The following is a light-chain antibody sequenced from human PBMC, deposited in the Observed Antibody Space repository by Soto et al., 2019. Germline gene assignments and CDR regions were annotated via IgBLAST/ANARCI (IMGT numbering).Light chain of an antibody. CDR1: SSDVGGYNF. CDR3: CSYTISLFV. V-gene: IGLV2-11*01. CDR2: DVT. Sequence: QSALTQPRSVSGSHGQSVTFSCTGTSSDVGGYNFVSWYQQHPGKAPKLIIYDVTERPSGVPDRFSGSKSGNTASLTISGLQAEDESDYYCCSYTISLFVFGTGTKVTVL. J-gene: IGLJ1*01.